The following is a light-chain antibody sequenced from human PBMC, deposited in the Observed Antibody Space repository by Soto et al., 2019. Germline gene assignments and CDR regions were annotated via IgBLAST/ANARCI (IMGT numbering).Light chain of an antibody. CDR3: SSYVSSSTLGV. CDR1: SSDVGSYNY. CDR2: DVS. Sequence: QCVLTHPASVSVSPVQSIPIYCTGSSSDVGSYNYVSWYQQHPGKAPQLMIYDVSNRPSGVSNRFSGSKSGNTASLTISGLQAEDEADYYCSSYVSSSTLGVFGTGTKVTVL. J-gene: IGLJ1*01. V-gene: IGLV2-14*01.